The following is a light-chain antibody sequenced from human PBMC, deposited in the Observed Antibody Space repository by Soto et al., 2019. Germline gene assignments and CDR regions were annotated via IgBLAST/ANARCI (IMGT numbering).Light chain of an antibody. Sequence: DIVMTQSPDSLAVSLGEWATINCKSSQSVLYSSNNKNYLAWYQKKAGQPPKLLIYWASTRESGVPDRFSGSGSGTDFTLTISSLQAEDVAVYYCQQYYSTPPYTFGQGTKLEIK. V-gene: IGKV4-1*01. CDR2: WAS. CDR3: QQYYSTPPYT. CDR1: QSVLYSSNNKNY. J-gene: IGKJ2*01.